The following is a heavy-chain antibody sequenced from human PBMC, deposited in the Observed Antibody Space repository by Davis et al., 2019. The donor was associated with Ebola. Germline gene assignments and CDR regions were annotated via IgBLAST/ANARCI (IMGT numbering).Heavy chain of an antibody. J-gene: IGHJ3*02. V-gene: IGHV1-18*01. Sequence: GGSLRLSCVASGFTFSNYGMHWVRQAPGQGLEWMGWISAYNGNTNYAQKLQGRVTMTTDTSTSTAYMELRSLRSDDTAVYYCARDSKAAFDIWGQGTMVTVSS. CDR1: GFTFSNYG. CDR2: ISAYNGNT. CDR3: ARDSKAAFDI.